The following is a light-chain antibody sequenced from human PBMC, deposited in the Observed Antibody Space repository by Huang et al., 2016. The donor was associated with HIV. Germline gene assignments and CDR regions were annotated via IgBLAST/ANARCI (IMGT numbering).Light chain of an antibody. J-gene: IGKJ2*01. CDR3: QQSYSTPYT. CDR2: GAS. CDR1: QSISSY. V-gene: IGKV1-39*01. Sequence: DIQMTQSPSSLSASVGDRVTITCRASQSISSYLNWYPQKPGKAPKLLIYGASSLQSGVPSRFSGSGSGTDLTLTITSLQPEDFATYFCQQSYSTPYTFGQGTKLEIK.